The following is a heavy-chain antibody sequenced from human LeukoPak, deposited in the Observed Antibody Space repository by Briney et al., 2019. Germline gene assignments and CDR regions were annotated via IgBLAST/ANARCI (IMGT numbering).Heavy chain of an antibody. CDR2: IKQDGSEK. CDR3: ATLPRTHAADWFDP. Sequence: GGSLRLSCAASGFTFSSYWMSWVGQAPGKGLEGLANIKQDGSEKYYVDSVKGRFTISRDNAKNSLYLQMNSLRAEDTAVYYCATLPRTHAADWFDPWGQGTLVTVSS. D-gene: IGHD2-15*01. CDR1: GFTFSSYW. J-gene: IGHJ5*02. V-gene: IGHV3-7*01.